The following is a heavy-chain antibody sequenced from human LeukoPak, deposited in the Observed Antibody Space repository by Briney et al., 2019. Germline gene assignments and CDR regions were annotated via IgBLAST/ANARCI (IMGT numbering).Heavy chain of an antibody. CDR3: AKMGDTSGSYSECDY. Sequence: GGSLRLSCAASGFTVSSYAMSWVRQAPGKGLEWVSAISGSGGSTYYADSVKGRFTISRDNSKNTLYLQMNSLRAEDTAVYYCAKMGDTSGSYSECDYWGQGTLVTVSS. V-gene: IGHV3-23*01. CDR1: GFTVSSYA. D-gene: IGHD1-26*01. J-gene: IGHJ4*02. CDR2: ISGSGGST.